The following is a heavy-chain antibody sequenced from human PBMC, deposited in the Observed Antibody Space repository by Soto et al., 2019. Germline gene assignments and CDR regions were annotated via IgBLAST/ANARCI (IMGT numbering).Heavy chain of an antibody. CDR1: GGSFSSYI. V-gene: IGHV1-69*02. CDR3: AKSPEPWSASLRLYGMDV. J-gene: IGHJ6*02. D-gene: IGHD2-21*01. CDR2: IIPVFGVE. Sequence: QVQLVQSGAEVKKPAASVKVSCKASGGSFSSYIVSWLRQAPGQGLEWMGRIIPVFGVEYYAQKFQGRVTTTAQKTTSRAYMELRRIRSELRALYYCAKSPEPWSASLRLYGMDVWALGTTVPVS.